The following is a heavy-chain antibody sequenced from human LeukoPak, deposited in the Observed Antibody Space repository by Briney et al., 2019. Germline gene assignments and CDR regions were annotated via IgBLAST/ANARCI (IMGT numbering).Heavy chain of an antibody. V-gene: IGHV3-20*04. CDR2: INWNGGST. CDR1: GFTFDDYG. J-gene: IGHJ6*03. CDR3: ARDQGLSSYYYYMDV. Sequence: GGSLRLSCAASGFTFDDYGMSWVRHAPGKGLEWVSGINWNGGSTAYADSVKGRFTISRDNAKNSLYMQMNSLRAEDTALYYCARDQGLSSYYYYMDVWGKGTTVTVSS. D-gene: IGHD3/OR15-3a*01.